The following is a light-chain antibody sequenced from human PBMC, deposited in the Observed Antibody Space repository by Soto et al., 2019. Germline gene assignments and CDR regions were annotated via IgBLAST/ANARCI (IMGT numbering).Light chain of an antibody. V-gene: IGKV4-1*01. Sequence: DILMTQSPDSLAVSLGERATNNCKSSPSLLCHTINPYFLGWYQQQPEQPPNLLFCAAATRSGGVPQRCSGSGSGTDFPLTISSLPDEYVALYCYQQYYNSNTFGQGTRVEIK. CDR3: QQYYNSNT. CDR2: AAA. J-gene: IGKJ5*01. CDR1: PSLLCHTINPYF.